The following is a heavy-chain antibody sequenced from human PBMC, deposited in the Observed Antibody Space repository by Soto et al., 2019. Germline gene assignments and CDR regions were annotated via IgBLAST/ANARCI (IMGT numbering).Heavy chain of an antibody. V-gene: IGHV3-21*06. CDR2: ISSSTSYV. CDR1: GFTFSRYG. D-gene: IGHD2-2*01. Sequence: EVQLVESGGGLVKPGGSLRLSCAGSGFTFSRYGMNWLRQAPGKGLEWVASISSSTSYVYYADSVKGRFSISRDNAKNILYLEMYAQRIEETAVYYCARDPSEGRVGNWFESWGQGPLVTVSS. J-gene: IGHJ5*01. CDR3: ARDPSEGRVGNWFES.